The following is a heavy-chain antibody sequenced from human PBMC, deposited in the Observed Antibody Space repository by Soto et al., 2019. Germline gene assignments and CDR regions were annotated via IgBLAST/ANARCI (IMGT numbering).Heavy chain of an antibody. J-gene: IGHJ4*02. CDR3: ARVGLSIAVAADY. D-gene: IGHD6-19*01. CDR1: GGSISSHY. CDR2: IYYSGST. V-gene: IGHV4-30-4*01. Sequence: SETLSLTCTVSGGSISSHYWSWIRQPPGKGLEWIGYIYYSGSTYYNPSLKSRVTISVDTSKNQFSLKLSSVTAADTAVYYCARVGLSIAVAADYWGQGTLVSGSS.